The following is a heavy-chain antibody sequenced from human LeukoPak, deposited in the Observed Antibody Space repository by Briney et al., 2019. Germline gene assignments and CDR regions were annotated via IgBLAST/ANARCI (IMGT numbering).Heavy chain of an antibody. CDR1: GGSISSYY. V-gene: IGHV4-59*01. J-gene: IGHJ4*02. D-gene: IGHD6-13*01. CDR3: ARDTAAGI. Sequence: SEALSLTCTVSGGSISSYYWSWIRQPPGKGLEWIGNIYYSGSTNYNPSLKSRVTISVDTSKNQFSLKLSSVTAADTAVYYCARDTAAGIWGQGTLVTVSS. CDR2: IYYSGST.